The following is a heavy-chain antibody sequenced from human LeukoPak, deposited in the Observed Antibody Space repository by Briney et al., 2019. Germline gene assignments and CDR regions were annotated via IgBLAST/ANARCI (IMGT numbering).Heavy chain of an antibody. D-gene: IGHD3-10*01. J-gene: IGHJ5*02. CDR3: ARWGVNAGLDR. Sequence: PGASLRLSCAASGFTFSDYLMAWVRQAPGKGLEWVANIWPDGSDTYHVDSVRGRFAISRDNAQYLLNLQMNSLRAEDSAVYYCARWGVNAGLDRWGQGTLVIVSS. CDR1: GFTFSDYL. CDR2: IWPDGSDT. V-gene: IGHV3-7*01.